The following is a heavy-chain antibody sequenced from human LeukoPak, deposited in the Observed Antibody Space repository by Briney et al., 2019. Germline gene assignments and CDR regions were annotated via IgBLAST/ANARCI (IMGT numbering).Heavy chain of an antibody. Sequence: SVKVSCKASGGTFSSYAISWVRQAPGQGLEWMGGIIPIFGTANYAQKFQGRVTITTDESTSTAYMELSSLRSEDTAVYYCARSDCTNGVCYKGFDYWGQGTLVTVSS. V-gene: IGHV1-69*05. D-gene: IGHD2-8*01. J-gene: IGHJ4*02. CDR3: ARSDCTNGVCYKGFDY. CDR1: GGTFSSYA. CDR2: IIPIFGTA.